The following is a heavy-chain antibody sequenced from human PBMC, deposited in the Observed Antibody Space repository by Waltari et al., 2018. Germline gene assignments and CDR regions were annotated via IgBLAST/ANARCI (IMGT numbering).Heavy chain of an antibody. V-gene: IGHV1-69*13. CDR3: ARGRRGDTAMVIFDY. CDR1: GGTFSSYA. J-gene: IGHJ4*02. Sequence: QVQLVQSGAEVKKPGSSVKVSCKASGGTFSSYAISWVRQAPGQGLEWMGGVSPLFGTANYAPKFQGRVTITGGESTRKGYMELGSLRSEGTAVYYCARGRRGDTAMVIFDYWGQGTLVTVSS. CDR2: VSPLFGTA. D-gene: IGHD5-18*01.